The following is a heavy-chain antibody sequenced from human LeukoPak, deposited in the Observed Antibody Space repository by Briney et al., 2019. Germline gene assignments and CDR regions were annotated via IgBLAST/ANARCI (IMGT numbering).Heavy chain of an antibody. V-gene: IGHV1-3*01. Sequence: ASVTVSCTASGYTFTSYAMHWVRQAPGQRLEWMGWINAGNGNTKYSQKFQGRVTITRDTSASTAYMELSSLRSEDTAVYYCARDQFDYYDSSGYYGRFDYWGQGTLVTVSS. CDR1: GYTFTSYA. D-gene: IGHD3-22*01. CDR3: ARDQFDYYDSSGYYGRFDY. CDR2: INAGNGNT. J-gene: IGHJ4*02.